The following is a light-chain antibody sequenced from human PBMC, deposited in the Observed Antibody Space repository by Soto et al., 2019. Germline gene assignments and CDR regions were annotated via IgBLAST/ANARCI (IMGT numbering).Light chain of an antibody. CDR1: QSISSY. CDR3: QQSYSTPSIT. J-gene: IGKJ5*01. V-gene: IGKV1-39*01. CDR2: AAS. Sequence: DIQMTQSPSSLSASVGDRVTITCRASQSISSYLSWFQQKPGKAPKLLIYAASTLQSAVPSRFSGSGSGTDVALTISSLQPEDFATYYCQQSYSTPSITFGQGTRLDIK.